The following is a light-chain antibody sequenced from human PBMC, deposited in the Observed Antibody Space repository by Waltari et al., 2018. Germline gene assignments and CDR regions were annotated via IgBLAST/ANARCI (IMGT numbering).Light chain of an antibody. J-gene: IGLJ1*01. V-gene: IGLV2-23*01. CDR2: ECN. CDR3: YSFSGTSTSYV. CDR1: NSAIGSYNL. Sequence: QSALTQPASVSGSPGQSITISCTGTNSAIGSYNLVPWYQPHPGKAPKVMICECNKRPSGVSNRFSGSKSGNTASLTISGLQAEDEADYYCYSFSGTSTSYVFGTGTKVTVL.